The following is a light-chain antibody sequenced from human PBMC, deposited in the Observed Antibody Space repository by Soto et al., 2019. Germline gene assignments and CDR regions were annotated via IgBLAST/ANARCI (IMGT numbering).Light chain of an antibody. V-gene: IGKV4-1*01. Sequence: DIVMTQSPDSLAVSLGETANINCKSSQSVLYSSNNKNYLAWYQQKPGQPPKLLISWASTRESGVPDRFSGNGSGSDFTVTIGTLPAEDVAVYYCQQYYSNPQTCGQGHKVEIK. CDR3: QQYYSNPQT. J-gene: IGKJ1*01. CDR2: WAS. CDR1: QSVLYSSNNKNY.